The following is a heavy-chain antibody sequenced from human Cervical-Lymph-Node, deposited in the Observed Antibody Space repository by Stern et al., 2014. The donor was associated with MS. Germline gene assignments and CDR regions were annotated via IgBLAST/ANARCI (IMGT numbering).Heavy chain of an antibody. CDR2: ISWNSGSI. D-gene: IGHD1-26*01. CDR3: AKGRGSYYTSFDY. J-gene: IGHJ4*02. V-gene: IGHV3-9*01. CDR1: GFTFDDYA. Sequence: EVQLVESGGGLVQPGRSLRLSCAASGFTFDDYAMHWVRQAPGKGLERVSGISWNSGSIGYADSVKGRFTISRDNAKNSLYLQMNSLRAEDTALYYCAKGRGSYYTSFDYWGQGTLVTVSS.